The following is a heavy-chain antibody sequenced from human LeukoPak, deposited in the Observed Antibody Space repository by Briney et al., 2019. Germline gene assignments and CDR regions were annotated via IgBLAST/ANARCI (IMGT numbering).Heavy chain of an antibody. Sequence: GGSLRLSCAASGFAFDDYAMHWVRQAPGKGLEWVSGISWNSGSIGYADSVKGRFTISRDNAKNSLYLQMNSLRAEDTALYYCAKALGGGPRKFWGFDYWGQGTLVTVSS. V-gene: IGHV3-9*01. CDR1: GFAFDDYA. D-gene: IGHD3-16*01. CDR3: AKALGGGPRKFWGFDY. J-gene: IGHJ4*02. CDR2: ISWNSGSI.